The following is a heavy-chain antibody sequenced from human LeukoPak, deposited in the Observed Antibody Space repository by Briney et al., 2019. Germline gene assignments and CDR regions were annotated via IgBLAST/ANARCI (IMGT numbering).Heavy chain of an antibody. Sequence: GGSLRLSCAASGFPLSSYAMSWDRQAPGKGLEWVSAISGSGGSTYYADSVKGRFTISRDNSKNTLYLQMNSLRAEDTAVYYCAKPIFGVVNAPDDAFDIWGQGTMVTVSS. J-gene: IGHJ3*02. CDR3: AKPIFGVVNAPDDAFDI. V-gene: IGHV3-23*01. CDR1: GFPLSSYA. D-gene: IGHD3-3*01. CDR2: ISGSGGST.